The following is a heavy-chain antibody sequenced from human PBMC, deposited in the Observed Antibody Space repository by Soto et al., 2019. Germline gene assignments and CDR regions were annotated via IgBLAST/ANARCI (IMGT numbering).Heavy chain of an antibody. Sequence: GASVKVSCKASGGTFSSYAISWVRQAPGQGLEWMGGIIPIFGTANYAQKFQGRVTITADESTSTAYMELSSLRSEDTAVYYCARSSITIFVVVIRAHHYGLDFWGQGTTVTVSS. V-gene: IGHV1-69*13. D-gene: IGHD3-3*01. CDR3: ARSSITIFVVVIRAHHYGLDF. CDR2: IIPIFGTA. CDR1: GGTFSSYA. J-gene: IGHJ6*02.